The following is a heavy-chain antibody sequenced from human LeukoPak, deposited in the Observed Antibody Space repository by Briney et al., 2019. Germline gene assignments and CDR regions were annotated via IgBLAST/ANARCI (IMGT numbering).Heavy chain of an antibody. D-gene: IGHD3-3*01. CDR1: GGSISSYY. J-gene: IGHJ4*02. CDR2: IYYSGST. Sequence: PSETLSLTCTVSGGSISSYYWSWIRQPPGKGLEWIAYIYYSGSTNYNPSLKSRVTISVDTSKNHFSLKLSSVTAADTAVYYCASFLTTYDLKIDYWGQGTLVTVSS. CDR3: ASFLTTYDLKIDY. V-gene: IGHV4-59*12.